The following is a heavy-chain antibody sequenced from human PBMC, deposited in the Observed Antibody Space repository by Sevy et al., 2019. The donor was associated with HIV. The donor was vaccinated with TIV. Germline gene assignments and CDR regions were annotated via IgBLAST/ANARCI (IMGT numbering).Heavy chain of an antibody. J-gene: IGHJ4*02. Sequence: GGSLRLSCAASGFTFSSYEMNWVRQAPWKGLEWISYISNSGTAMYYSDSVRGRFTISRDNARRSLYLQMNSLRAEDTAVYYCARDLPPSATTVPHFDCWGQGTLVTVSS. V-gene: IGHV3-48*03. CDR1: GFTFSSYE. D-gene: IGHD4-17*01. CDR3: ARDLPPSATTVPHFDC. CDR2: ISNSGTAM.